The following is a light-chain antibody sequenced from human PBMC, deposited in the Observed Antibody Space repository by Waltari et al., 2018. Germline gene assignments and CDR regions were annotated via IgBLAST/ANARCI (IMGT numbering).Light chain of an antibody. J-gene: IGLJ2*01. CDR2: DND. CDR1: SSNIGNYY. V-gene: IGLV1-51*01. Sequence: QSVLTQPPSVSAAPGQKVTISCSGSSSNIGNYYVSWYQQFPGAVPKLIIYDNDKRPRGRPDRVSGSTPGYSDTLGITGLQTGDEAHDHCVTGDMTLSLQAVGGGTKLTV. CDR3: VTGDMTLSLQA.